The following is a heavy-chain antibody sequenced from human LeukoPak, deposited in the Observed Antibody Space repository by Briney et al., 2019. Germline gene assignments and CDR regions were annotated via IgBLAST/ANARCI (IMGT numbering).Heavy chain of an antibody. CDR2: AHHNGAT. CDR3: ARQGTSTWKLDS. CDR1: GGSFSGYY. V-gene: IGHV4-34*01. Sequence: PSETLSLTCAVYGGSFSGYYWSWIRQPPGKGLEWIGSAHHNGATHYNPSLRSRVTISVDASKNQFSLKVSSVTAIDTAVFYCARQGTSTWKLDSWGQGTLVTVSS. D-gene: IGHD1/OR15-1a*01. J-gene: IGHJ4*02.